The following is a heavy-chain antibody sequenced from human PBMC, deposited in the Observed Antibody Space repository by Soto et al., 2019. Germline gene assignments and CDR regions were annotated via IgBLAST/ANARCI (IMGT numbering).Heavy chain of an antibody. J-gene: IGHJ4*01. Sequence: GAPGTASYQASGFSYSNYGISWVRQAPGQGLEWMGWSSAYNGNTKYVQKFQGRVTMTTDTSTSTAYMELRSLRSDDTAVYYCARDAAAGLNDYWG. CDR3: ARDAAAGLNDY. V-gene: IGHV1-18*01. CDR2: SSAYNGNT. D-gene: IGHD6-13*01. CDR1: GFSYSNYG.